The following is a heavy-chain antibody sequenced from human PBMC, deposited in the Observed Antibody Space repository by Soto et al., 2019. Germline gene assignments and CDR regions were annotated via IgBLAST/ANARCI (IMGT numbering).Heavy chain of an antibody. V-gene: IGHV4-39*01. Sequence: QLQLQESGPGLVKPSETLSLTCTVSGGSISSSSYYWGWIRQPPGKGLEWIGSIYYSGSTYYNPSLKSRVTRSVDTSKNQFSLHLSSVTAADPAVYYCARRAGLAYCGGDCYSYYFDYWGQGTLVTVSS. CDR3: ARRAGLAYCGGDCYSYYFDY. D-gene: IGHD2-21*02. CDR1: GGSISSSSYY. J-gene: IGHJ4*02. CDR2: IYYSGST.